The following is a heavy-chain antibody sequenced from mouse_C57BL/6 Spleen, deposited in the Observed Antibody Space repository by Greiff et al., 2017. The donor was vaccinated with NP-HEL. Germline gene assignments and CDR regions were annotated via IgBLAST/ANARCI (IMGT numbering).Heavy chain of an antibody. Sequence: EVKLVESGGDLVKPGGSLKLSCAASGFTFSSYGMSWVRQTPDKRLEWVATISSGGSYTYYPDSVKGRFTISRDNAKNTLYLQMSSLKSEDTAMYYCARQDNYYDYVGRYFDVWGTGTTVTVSS. CDR3: ARQDNYYDYVGRYFDV. CDR2: ISSGGSYT. V-gene: IGHV5-6*01. D-gene: IGHD2-4*01. J-gene: IGHJ1*03. CDR1: GFTFSSYG.